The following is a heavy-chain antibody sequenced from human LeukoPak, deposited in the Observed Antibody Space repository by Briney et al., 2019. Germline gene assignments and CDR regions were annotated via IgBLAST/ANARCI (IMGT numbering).Heavy chain of an antibody. Sequence: PSQTLSLTCTVSGGSISSSSYYWGWIRQPPGKGLEWIGSIYYSGSTYYNPSLESRVTISVDTSKNQFSLKLSSVSAADTAVYYCARDRYSSGSYDAFDIWGQGTMVTVSS. CDR2: IYYSGST. D-gene: IGHD6-19*01. CDR3: ARDRYSSGSYDAFDI. J-gene: IGHJ3*02. V-gene: IGHV4-39*07. CDR1: GGSISSSSYY.